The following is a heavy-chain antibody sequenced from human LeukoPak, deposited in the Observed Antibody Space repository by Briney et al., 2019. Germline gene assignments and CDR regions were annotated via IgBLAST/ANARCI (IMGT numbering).Heavy chain of an antibody. J-gene: IGHJ4*02. CDR2: IYTSGST. CDR1: GGSISNGSYY. V-gene: IGHV4-61*02. CDR3: ARGSSSFVY. Sequence: SQTLSLTCTVSGGSISNGSYYWSWIRQPAGKGLEWIGRIYTSGSTNYNPSLKSRVTISVDTSKNQFSLKLSSVTAADTAVYYCARGSSSFVYWGQGTLVTVSS. D-gene: IGHD6-13*01.